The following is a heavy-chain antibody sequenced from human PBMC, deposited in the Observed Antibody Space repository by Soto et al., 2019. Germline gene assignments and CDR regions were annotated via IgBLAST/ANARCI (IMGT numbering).Heavy chain of an antibody. D-gene: IGHD3-16*01. CDR2: MNQDGSDK. V-gene: IGHV3-7*04. CDR1: GFSFSSYW. CDR3: MRDGGLT. J-gene: IGHJ5*02. Sequence: EVQLVESGGDLVQPGGSLRLSCAASGFSFSSYWMSWVRQAPGKGLEWVAHMNQDGSDKYYVDSVKDRFTISSDNTKNSLFLQMNSLRAEDTAVYYCMRDGGLTWGQGTRVTVSS.